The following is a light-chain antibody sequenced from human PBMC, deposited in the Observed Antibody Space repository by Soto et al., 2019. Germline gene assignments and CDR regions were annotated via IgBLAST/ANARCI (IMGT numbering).Light chain of an antibody. CDR3: QSYDSSLSGSQV. CDR2: GNS. J-gene: IGLJ1*01. V-gene: IGLV1-40*01. CDR1: SSNIGAGYV. Sequence: QSVLTQPPSVSGAPGQRVTISCTGSSSNIGAGYVVHWYQQLPGTAPNLLIYGNSNRPSGVPDLFSGSKSGTSASLAITGLQAEDEADYYCQSYDSSLSGSQVFGTGTKVTVL.